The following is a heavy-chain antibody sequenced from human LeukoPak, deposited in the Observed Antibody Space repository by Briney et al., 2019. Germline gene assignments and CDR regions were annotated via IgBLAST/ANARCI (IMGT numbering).Heavy chain of an antibody. Sequence: ASVKVSCKASGGTFSSYAISWVRQAPGQGLEWMGIINPSGGSTSYAQKFQGRVTMTRDTSTSTVYMELSSLRSEDTAVYYCARVGYGGTYFDYWGQGTLVTVSS. CDR3: ARVGYGGTYFDY. D-gene: IGHD4-23*01. CDR1: GGTFSSYA. J-gene: IGHJ4*02. V-gene: IGHV1-46*01. CDR2: INPSGGST.